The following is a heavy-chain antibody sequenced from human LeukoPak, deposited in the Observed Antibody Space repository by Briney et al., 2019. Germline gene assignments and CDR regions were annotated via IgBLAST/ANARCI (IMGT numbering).Heavy chain of an antibody. CDR3: ARATVGATAGYYMDV. V-gene: IGHV3-64*01. D-gene: IGHD1-26*01. CDR1: GFTFSSYA. J-gene: IGHJ6*03. CDR2: ISSNGGST. Sequence: GGSLRLSCAASGFTFSSYAMHWVRQAPGEGLEYVSAISSNGGSTYYANSVKGRFTISRDNSKNTLYLQMGSLRAEDMAVYYCARATVGATAGYYMDVWGKGTTVTVSS.